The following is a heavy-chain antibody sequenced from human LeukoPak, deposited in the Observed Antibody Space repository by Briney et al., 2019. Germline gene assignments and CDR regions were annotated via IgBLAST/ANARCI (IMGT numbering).Heavy chain of an antibody. Sequence: ASVKVSCKASVYTFTGYYMHWVRQAPGQGLEWMGWINPNSGGTNYAQKFQGRVTMTRDTSISTAYMELSRLRSDDTAVYYCATSRDYYDISGYYLDFHYWVQGTLVTVSS. CDR3: ATSRDYYDISGYYLDFHY. CDR2: INPNSGGT. D-gene: IGHD3-22*01. V-gene: IGHV1-2*02. CDR1: VYTFTGYY. J-gene: IGHJ4*02.